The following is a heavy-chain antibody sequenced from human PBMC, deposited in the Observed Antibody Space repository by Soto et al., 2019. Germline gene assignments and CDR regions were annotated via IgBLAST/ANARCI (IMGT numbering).Heavy chain of an antibody. J-gene: IGHJ6*02. V-gene: IGHV1-69*12. D-gene: IGHD3-3*02. CDR1: GGTFSTSA. Sequence: QVQLMQSGAEVKKPGSSVKVSCKASGGTFSTSAISWVRQAPGEGLEWVGGIMPIFATPDYAQKFQGRVTTSADQSTATAYLELTSLTTDDTAVYYCARHKDRQQLGGNYYYILDVWGQGTAITVSS. CDR2: IMPIFATP. CDR3: ARHKDRQQLGGNYYYILDV.